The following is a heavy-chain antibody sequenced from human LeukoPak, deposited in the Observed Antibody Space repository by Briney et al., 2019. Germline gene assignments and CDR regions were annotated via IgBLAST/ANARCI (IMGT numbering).Heavy chain of an antibody. J-gene: IGHJ6*02. Sequence: SETLSLACTVSGGFISTYYWSWIRQPPGKGLEWIGYIYYSGTTKYNPSLKNRVTISVDTSKNQFSLNLRSVTPADTALYYCARVTADTAMVGGYNYYYGMDVWGQGTTVTVSS. CDR3: ARVTADTAMVGGYNYYYGMDV. D-gene: IGHD5-18*01. CDR2: IYYSGTT. CDR1: GGFISTYY. V-gene: IGHV4-59*01.